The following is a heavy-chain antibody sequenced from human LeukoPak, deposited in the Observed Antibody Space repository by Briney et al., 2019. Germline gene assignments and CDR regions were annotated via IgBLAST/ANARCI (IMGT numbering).Heavy chain of an antibody. CDR3: VRDRGGVFDY. CDR1: GFTFSSNA. CDR2: ISYDGGNT. J-gene: IGHJ4*02. V-gene: IGHV3-30-3*01. D-gene: IGHD2-8*02. Sequence: GGSLRLSCAASGFTFSSNAIHWVRQAPGKGLEWVAEISYDGGNTYYADSVKGRFTISRDNSKNTLYLQMNSLRAEDTAVYYCVRDRGGVFDYWGQGTLVTVSS.